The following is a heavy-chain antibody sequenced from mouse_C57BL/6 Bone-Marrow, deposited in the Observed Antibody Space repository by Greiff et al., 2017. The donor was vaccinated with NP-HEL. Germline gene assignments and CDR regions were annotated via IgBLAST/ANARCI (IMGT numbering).Heavy chain of an antibody. J-gene: IGHJ2*01. CDR3: ALITTVEGDDY. CDR2: IYPGSGNT. D-gene: IGHD1-1*01. CDR1: GYTFTDYY. V-gene: IGHV1-76*01. Sequence: VQLQQSGAELVRPGASVKLSCKASGYTFTDYYINWVKQRPGQGLEWIARIYPGSGNTYYNEKFKGKATLTAEKSSSTAYMQLSSLTSEDSAVYFCALITTVEGDDYWGQGTTLTVSS.